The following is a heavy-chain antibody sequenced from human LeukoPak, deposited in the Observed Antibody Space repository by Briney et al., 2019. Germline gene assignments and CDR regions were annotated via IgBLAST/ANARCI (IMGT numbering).Heavy chain of an antibody. J-gene: IGHJ4*02. CDR3: ARVDNWNYVFDY. D-gene: IGHD1-7*01. Sequence: PGGSLRLSCVASGFIFDDYAMHWVRQAPGKGLEWVAGISWNSGRTDYADFVKGRFTISGDSGDNAKNSLYLQMNSLRAEDTAVYYCARVDNWNYVFDYWGQGILVTVSS. CDR2: ISWNSGRT. CDR1: GFIFDDYA. V-gene: IGHV3-9*01.